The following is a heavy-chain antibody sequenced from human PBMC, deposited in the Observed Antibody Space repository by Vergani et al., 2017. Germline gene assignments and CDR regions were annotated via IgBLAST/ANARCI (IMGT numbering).Heavy chain of an antibody. CDR3: ARDSGPYYDSSGYYRGAFDI. CDR1: GGTFSSYA. CDR2: IIPIFGTA. V-gene: IGHV1-69*01. Sequence: QVQLVQSGAEVKKPGSSVTVSCKASGGTFSSYATSWVRQAPGQGLEWVGGIIPIFGTANYAQKFQGRVTITADESTSTAYMELSSLRSEDTAVYYCARDSGPYYDSSGYYRGAFDIWGQGTMVTVSS. D-gene: IGHD3-22*01. J-gene: IGHJ3*02.